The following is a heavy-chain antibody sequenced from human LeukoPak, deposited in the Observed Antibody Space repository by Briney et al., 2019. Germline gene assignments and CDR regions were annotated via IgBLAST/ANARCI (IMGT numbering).Heavy chain of an antibody. J-gene: IGHJ4*02. Sequence: PGGSLRLSCAASGCTFSSYAISWVRQAPGQGLEWMGRIIPILGIANYAQKFQGRVTITADKSTSTAYMELSSLRSEDTAVYYCARVGDYYGHDYWGQGTLVTVSS. CDR3: ARVGDYYGHDY. CDR1: GCTFSSYA. D-gene: IGHD1-26*01. CDR2: IIPILGIA. V-gene: IGHV1-69*04.